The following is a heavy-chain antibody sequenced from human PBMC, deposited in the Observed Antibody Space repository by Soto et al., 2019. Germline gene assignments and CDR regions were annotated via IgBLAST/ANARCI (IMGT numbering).Heavy chain of an antibody. Sequence: ASVKVSCKASGYTFTSYAMHWVRQAPGQRLEWMGWINAGNGNTKYSQKFQGRVTITRDASASTAYMELSSLRSEDTAVYYCVSAYSSDGLPFYYYYGMDVWGQGTTVTVSS. CDR3: VSAYSSDGLPFYYYYGMDV. CDR1: GYTFTSYA. D-gene: IGHD6-25*01. J-gene: IGHJ6*02. V-gene: IGHV1-3*01. CDR2: INAGNGNT.